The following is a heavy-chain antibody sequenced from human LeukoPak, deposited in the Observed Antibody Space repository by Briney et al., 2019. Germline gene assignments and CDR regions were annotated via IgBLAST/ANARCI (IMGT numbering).Heavy chain of an antibody. J-gene: IGHJ5*02. CDR2: ISSSSSTI. Sequence: GGSLRLSCAASGFTFSSYSMNWVRQAPGKGLEWVSYISSSSSTIYYADSVKGRFTISRDNAKNSLYLQMNSLRAEDTAVYYCPRGSEWDLLGSYHWGQGTLVTVSS. V-gene: IGHV3-48*04. D-gene: IGHD1-26*01. CDR3: PRGSEWDLLGSYH. CDR1: GFTFSSYS.